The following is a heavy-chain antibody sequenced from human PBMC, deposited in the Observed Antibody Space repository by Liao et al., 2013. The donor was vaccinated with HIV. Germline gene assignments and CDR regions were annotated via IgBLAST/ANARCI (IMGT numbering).Heavy chain of an antibody. Sequence: QVQLQESGPGLVKPAQTLSLTCSVSGGSISSGSYYWSWIRQPAGKGLEWIGRLHPSGSTNYNPSLKSRVTMSVDASKNLFSLRLRSVTAADTAVYYCARLRGYSGYLLEYFYYMDVWGKGTTVTVSS. J-gene: IGHJ6*03. CDR3: ARLRGYSGYLLEYFYYMDV. CDR2: LHPSGST. V-gene: IGHV4-61*02. CDR1: GGSISSGSYY. D-gene: IGHD5-12*01.